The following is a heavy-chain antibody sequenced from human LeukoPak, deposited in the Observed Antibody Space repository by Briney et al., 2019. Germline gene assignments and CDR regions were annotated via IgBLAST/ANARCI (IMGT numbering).Heavy chain of an antibody. CDR2: IIPIFGTT. CDR1: GGTFSSYA. V-gene: IGHV1-69*13. Sequence: SVKVSCKASGGTFSSYAINWVRQAPGQGREWMGGIIPIFGTTNYAQRFQDRVTITADESTSTAYMELSSLKSEDTAVYYCAKRVSAGLPPSLDFWGQGTLVTVSS. CDR3: AKRVSAGLPPSLDF. J-gene: IGHJ4*02. D-gene: IGHD6-19*01.